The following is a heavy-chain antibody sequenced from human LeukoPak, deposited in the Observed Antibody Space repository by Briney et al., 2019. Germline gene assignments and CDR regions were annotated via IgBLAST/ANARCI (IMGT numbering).Heavy chain of an antibody. Sequence: GASVKVSCKASVYTFTSYGISSVRQAPGQGLGWMGWISAYNGNTNYAQKLQGRLTMTTDTATSTAYMELRSLRSDDTAVYYCARVSDFWSGYYPDYYYYYMDVWGKGTTVTVSS. D-gene: IGHD3-3*01. V-gene: IGHV1-18*01. J-gene: IGHJ6*03. CDR1: VYTFTSYG. CDR2: ISAYNGNT. CDR3: ARVSDFWSGYYPDYYYYYMDV.